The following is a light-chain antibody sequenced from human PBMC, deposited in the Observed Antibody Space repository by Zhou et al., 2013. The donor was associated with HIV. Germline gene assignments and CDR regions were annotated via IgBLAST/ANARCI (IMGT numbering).Light chain of an antibody. J-gene: IGKJ4*01. CDR1: QSVTADY. V-gene: IGKV3-20*01. CDR2: GAS. Sequence: EIVLTQSPGTLSLSPGERATLSCRASQSVTADYLAWYQQKPGQAPRLLVYGASSRVTGIPDRFSGSGSGTDFTLTINRLEPQDFAVYYCQQYARSPLTFGGGTKVDIK. CDR3: QQYARSPLT.